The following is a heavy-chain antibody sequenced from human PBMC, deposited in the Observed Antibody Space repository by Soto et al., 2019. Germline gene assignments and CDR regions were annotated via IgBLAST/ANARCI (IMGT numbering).Heavy chain of an antibody. CDR1: GFNLGSYW. D-gene: IGHD1-1*01. Sequence: LRLSCAASGFNLGSYWMHWVRQAPGKGLVWVSRINDYGTTINYAESVEGRFTISRDDDKSEVYLQMNNLRAEDTAVYYCARGRLEPFDYWAQGALITVCS. J-gene: IGHJ4*02. CDR3: ARGRLEPFDY. V-gene: IGHV3-74*01. CDR2: INDYGTTI.